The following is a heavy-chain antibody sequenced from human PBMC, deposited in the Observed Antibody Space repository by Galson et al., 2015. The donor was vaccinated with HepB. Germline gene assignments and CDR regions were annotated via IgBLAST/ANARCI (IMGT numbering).Heavy chain of an antibody. CDR3: ATEKAIPGDTLPSKNWFDP. Sequence: SLRLSCAASGFTFSSYGMHWVRQAPGKGLEWVAVIWYDGSVKYYADSVKGRFTSSRDNSKNTLYLQMNSLTVEDTAVYYCATEKAIPGDTLPSKNWFDPWGQGTLVIVSS. J-gene: IGHJ5*02. CDR1: GFTFSSYG. V-gene: IGHV3-33*01. D-gene: IGHD2-2*01. CDR2: IWYDGSVK.